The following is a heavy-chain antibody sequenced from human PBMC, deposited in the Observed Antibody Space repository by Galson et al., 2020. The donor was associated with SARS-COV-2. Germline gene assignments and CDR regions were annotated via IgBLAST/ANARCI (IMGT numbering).Heavy chain of an antibody. CDR2: ISYDGSNK. Sequence: WVRQAPGKGLEWVAVISYDGSNKYYADSVKGRFTISRDNSKNTLYLQMNSLRAEDTAVYYCAKSYSGSYLSWFDPWGQGTLVTVSS. J-gene: IGHJ5*02. D-gene: IGHD1-26*01. CDR3: AKSYSGSYLSWFDP. V-gene: IGHV3-30*18.